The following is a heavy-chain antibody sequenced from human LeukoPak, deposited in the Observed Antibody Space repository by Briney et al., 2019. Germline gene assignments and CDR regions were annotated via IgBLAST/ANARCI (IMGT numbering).Heavy chain of an antibody. Sequence: SETLSLTCAVYGGSFSGYYWSWIRQPPGKGLEWIGEINHSGSTNYNPSLKSRVTISVDTSKNQFSLKLSSVTAADTAVYYYARDVDIVSYFDYWGQGTLVTVSS. J-gene: IGHJ4*02. D-gene: IGHD5/OR15-5a*01. CDR2: INHSGST. CDR1: GGSFSGYY. CDR3: ARDVDIVSYFDY. V-gene: IGHV4-34*01.